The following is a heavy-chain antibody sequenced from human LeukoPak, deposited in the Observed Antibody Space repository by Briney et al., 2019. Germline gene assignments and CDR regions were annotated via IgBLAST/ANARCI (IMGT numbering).Heavy chain of an antibody. V-gene: IGHV3-23*01. D-gene: IGHD3-22*01. Sequence: PGGSLRLSCAASGFTFSSYAMSWVRQAPGKGLEWVSAISGSGGSTYYADSVKGRFTISRDNSKNTLYLQMNSLRAEDTAVYYCAREGRYYDSSGYINVWGQGTLVTVSS. J-gene: IGHJ4*02. CDR1: GFTFSSYA. CDR2: ISGSGGST. CDR3: AREGRYYDSSGYINV.